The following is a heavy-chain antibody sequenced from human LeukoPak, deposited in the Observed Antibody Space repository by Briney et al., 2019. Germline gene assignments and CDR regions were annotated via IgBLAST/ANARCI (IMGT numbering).Heavy chain of an antibody. J-gene: IGHJ4*02. CDR3: AKLTVVPAAIPYYFDY. CDR1: GFTFSSYA. Sequence: GGSLRLSCAASGFTFSSYAMSWVRQAPGKGLEWVSAISGSGGSTYYADSVKGRFTISRDNSENTLYLQMNSLRAEDTAVYYCAKLTVVPAAIPYYFDYWGQGTLVTVSS. CDR2: ISGSGGST. D-gene: IGHD2-2*02. V-gene: IGHV3-23*01.